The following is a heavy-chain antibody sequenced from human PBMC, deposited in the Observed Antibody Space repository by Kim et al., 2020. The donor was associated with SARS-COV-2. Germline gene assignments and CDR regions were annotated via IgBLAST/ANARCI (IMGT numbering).Heavy chain of an antibody. V-gene: IGHV3-21*01. CDR1: GFTFSSYS. D-gene: IGHD3-3*01. Sequence: GGSLRLSCAASGFTFSSYSMNWVRQAPGKGLEWVSSISSSSSYIYYADSVKGRFTISRDNAKNSLYLQMNSLRAEDTAVYYCARPKTANYDFWSGDYYYYGMEVWGKGTTVTVSS. CDR2: ISSSSSYI. CDR3: ARPKTANYDFWSGDYYYYGMEV. J-gene: IGHJ6*04.